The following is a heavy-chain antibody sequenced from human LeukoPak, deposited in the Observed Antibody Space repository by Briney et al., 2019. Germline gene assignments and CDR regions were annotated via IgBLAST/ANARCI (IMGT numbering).Heavy chain of an antibody. J-gene: IGHJ5*02. V-gene: IGHV3-33*01. CDR2: IWYDGSNK. D-gene: IGHD5-18*01. CDR3: AIGGYSYGDGDWFDP. CDR1: GFTFSSYG. Sequence: GGSLRLSCAASGFTFSSYGMHWVRQAPGKRLEWVAVIWYDGSNKYYADSVKGRFTISRDNSKNTLYLQMNSLRAEDTAMYYCAIGGYSYGDGDWFDPWGQGTLVTVSS.